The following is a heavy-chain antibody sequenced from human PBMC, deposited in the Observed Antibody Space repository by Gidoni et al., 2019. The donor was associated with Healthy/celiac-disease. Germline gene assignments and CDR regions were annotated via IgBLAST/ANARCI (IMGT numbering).Heavy chain of an antibody. V-gene: IGHV3-49*04. D-gene: IGHD2-2*01. J-gene: IGHJ6*02. Sequence: EVQLVESGGGLVQPGRSLRLSCTASGFPFGDYAMSWVRQAPGKGLEWVGFIRSKAYGGTTEYAASVKGRFTISRDDSKSIAYLQMNSLKTEDTAVYYCTSSTSFPYYYYYGMDVWGQGTTVTVSS. CDR3: TSSTSFPYYYYYGMDV. CDR1: GFPFGDYA. CDR2: IRSKAYGGTT.